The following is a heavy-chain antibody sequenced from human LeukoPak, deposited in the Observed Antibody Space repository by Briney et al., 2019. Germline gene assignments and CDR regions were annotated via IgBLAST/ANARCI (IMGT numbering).Heavy chain of an antibody. Sequence: PGGSLRLSCAASGFTFSSYGMHWVRQAPGKGLEWVAVIWYDGSNKYYADFVKGRFTISRDNSKNTLYLQMNSLRAEDTAVYYCARDRVRGVTKGHGMDVWGQGTTVTVSS. CDR1: GFTFSSYG. J-gene: IGHJ6*02. CDR2: IWYDGSNK. D-gene: IGHD3-10*01. V-gene: IGHV3-33*01. CDR3: ARDRVRGVTKGHGMDV.